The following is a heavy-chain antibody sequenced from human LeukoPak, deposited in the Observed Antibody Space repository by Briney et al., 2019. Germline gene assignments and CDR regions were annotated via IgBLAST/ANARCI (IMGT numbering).Heavy chain of an antibody. Sequence: ASVKVSCKASGYTFTNYAMHWVHQAPGQRLEWMGWINAGNGNTEYSQNFQDRVTITRDTSATTAYMELSSLRSEDTAVYYCARGSYFYGSGSFMGSDYWGQGTLVTVSS. J-gene: IGHJ4*02. CDR1: GYTFTNYA. V-gene: IGHV1-3*01. CDR2: INAGNGNT. D-gene: IGHD3-10*01. CDR3: ARGSYFYGSGSFMGSDY.